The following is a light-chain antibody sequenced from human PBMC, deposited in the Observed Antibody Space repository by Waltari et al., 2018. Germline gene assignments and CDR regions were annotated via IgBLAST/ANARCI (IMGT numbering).Light chain of an antibody. CDR2: DVS. J-gene: IGLJ3*02. CDR3: SSYTSSSRLV. V-gene: IGLV2-14*03. Sequence: QSALTQPASVSGSPGQSITISCTGTSSDVGGYNYVSWYQQHPGKAPQLMIYDVSHRPSGVSNRFSGSKSGNTASLTISGLQAEDEADYYCSSYTSSSRLVFGGGTKLTVL. CDR1: SSDVGGYNY.